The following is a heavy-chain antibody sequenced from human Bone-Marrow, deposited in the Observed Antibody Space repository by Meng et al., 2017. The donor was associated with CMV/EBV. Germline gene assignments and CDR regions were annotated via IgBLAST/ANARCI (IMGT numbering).Heavy chain of an antibody. V-gene: IGHV1-2*02. D-gene: IGHD6-13*01. CDR2: INPNSGST. CDR3: ARNGGRTSSWYTPGGWFDP. CDR1: GYTFTGYY. Sequence: ASVKVSCKASGYTFTGYYMHWVRQAPGQGLEWMGWINPNSGSTNYAPKFQGRVTMTRDTSISTAYMELNRLRSDGTAVYYCARNGGRTSSWYTPGGWFDPWGQGTLVTVSS. J-gene: IGHJ5*02.